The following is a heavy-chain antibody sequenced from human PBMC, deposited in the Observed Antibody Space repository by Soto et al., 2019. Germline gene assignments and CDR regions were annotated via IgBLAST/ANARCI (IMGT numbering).Heavy chain of an antibody. Sequence: SETLSLTCTVSGGFISSYYWSWIRQPPGKGLEWIGCIYYSGSTNYNPSLKSRVTISVDTSKNQFSLKLSSVTAADTAVYYCARHHDSWGQGTLVTVSS. J-gene: IGHJ4*02. V-gene: IGHV4-59*08. CDR2: IYYSGST. CDR1: GGFISSYY. CDR3: ARHHDS.